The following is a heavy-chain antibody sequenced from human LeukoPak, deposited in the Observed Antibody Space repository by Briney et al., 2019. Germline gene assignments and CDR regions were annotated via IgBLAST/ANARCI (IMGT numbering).Heavy chain of an antibody. CDR3: ARGTVTASYYYYYMDV. Sequence: SETLSPTCTVSGGSISSGDYYWSWIRQPPGKGLEWIGYIYYSGSTNYNPSLKSRVTISVDTSKNQFSLKLSSVTAADTAVYYCARGTVTASYYYYYMDVWGKGTTVTVSS. D-gene: IGHD4-11*01. CDR1: GGSISSGDYY. CDR2: IYYSGST. V-gene: IGHV4-61*08. J-gene: IGHJ6*03.